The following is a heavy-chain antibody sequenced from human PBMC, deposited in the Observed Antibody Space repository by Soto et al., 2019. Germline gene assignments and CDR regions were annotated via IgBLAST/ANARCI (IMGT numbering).Heavy chain of an antibody. V-gene: IGHV4-30-4*01. CDR3: ARDCISPNPSPYYYYGMDV. J-gene: IGHJ6*02. Sequence: PSETLSLTCTVSGGSISSGDYYWSWIRQPPGKGLEWIGYIYYSGSTYYNPSLKSRVTISVDTSKNQFSLKLSSVTAADTAVYYCARDCISPNPSPYYYYGMDVWGQGTTVTVSS. CDR1: GGSISSGDYY. D-gene: IGHD2-2*01. CDR2: IYYSGST.